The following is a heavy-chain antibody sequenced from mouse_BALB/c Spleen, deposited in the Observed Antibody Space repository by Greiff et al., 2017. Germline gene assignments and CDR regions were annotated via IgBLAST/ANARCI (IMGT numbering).Heavy chain of an antibody. V-gene: IGHV5-9-4*01. CDR1: GFTFSSYA. D-gene: IGHD2-2*01. J-gene: IGHJ4*01. CDR3: ARWLPSFYGMDY. Sequence: EVQGVESGGGLVKPGGSLKLSCAASGFTFSSYAMSWVRQSPEKRLEWVAEISSGGSYTYYPDTVTGRFTISRDNAKNTLYLEMSSLRSEDTAMYYCARWLPSFYGMDYWGQGTSVTVSS. CDR2: ISSGGSYT.